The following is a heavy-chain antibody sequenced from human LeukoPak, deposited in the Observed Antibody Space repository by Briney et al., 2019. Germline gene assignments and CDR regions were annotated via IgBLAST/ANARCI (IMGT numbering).Heavy chain of an antibody. V-gene: IGHV4-39*07. CDR3: ARDIVRFLEWWGGYHFDY. D-gene: IGHD3-3*01. Sequence: SETLSLTCTVSGGSISSSSYYWGWIRQPPGKGLEWIGSIYYSGSTYYNPSLKSRVTISVDTSKNQFSLKLSSVTAADTAVYYCARDIVRFLEWWGGYHFDYWGQGTLVTVSS. J-gene: IGHJ4*02. CDR2: IYYSGST. CDR1: GGSISSSSYY.